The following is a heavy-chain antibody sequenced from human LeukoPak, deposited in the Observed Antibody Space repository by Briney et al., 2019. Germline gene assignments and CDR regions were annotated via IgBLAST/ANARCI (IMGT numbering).Heavy chain of an antibody. D-gene: IGHD4-23*01. CDR2: IYYSGST. V-gene: IGHV4-59*08. J-gene: IGHJ4*02. CDR1: GGSISSYY. CDR3: ARGVTPSY. Sequence: PETLSLTCTVSGGSISSYYWSWIRQPPGKGLEWIGYIYYSGSTNYNPSLKSRVTISVDTSKNQFSLKLSSVTAADTAVYYCARGVTPSYWGQGTLVTVSS.